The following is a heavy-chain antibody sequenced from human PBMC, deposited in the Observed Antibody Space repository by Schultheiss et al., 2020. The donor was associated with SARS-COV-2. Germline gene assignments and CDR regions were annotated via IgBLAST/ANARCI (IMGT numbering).Heavy chain of an antibody. J-gene: IGHJ3*02. CDR1: GFSFLSYA. Sequence: GGSLRLSCAASGFSFLSYAMHWVRQAPGKGLEWVAVIWYDGSNKYYADSVKGRFTISRDNSKNTLYLQMNSLRAEDTAVYYCAKVLNPRITIFGVVIGDAFDIWGQGTMVTVSS. D-gene: IGHD3-3*01. CDR3: AKVLNPRITIFGVVIGDAFDI. CDR2: IWYDGSNK. V-gene: IGHV3-33*06.